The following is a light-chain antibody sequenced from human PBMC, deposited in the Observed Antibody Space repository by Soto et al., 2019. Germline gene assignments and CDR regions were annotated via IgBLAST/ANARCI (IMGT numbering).Light chain of an antibody. J-gene: IGKJ1*01. CDR3: QQYGDSPRT. Sequence: ETVMTQSPATLSVSPGERATLSCRASQSVSNNYLAWYQQKPGQAPRLLIYGASTRATGIPDRFSGSGSGTDFTLTISRLEPEDFAVYYCQQYGDSPRTFGLGTKVDIK. CDR2: GAS. V-gene: IGKV3-20*01. CDR1: QSVSNNY.